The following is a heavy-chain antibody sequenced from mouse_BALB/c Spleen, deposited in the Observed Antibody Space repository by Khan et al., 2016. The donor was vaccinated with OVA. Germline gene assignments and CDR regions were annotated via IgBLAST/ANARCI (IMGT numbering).Heavy chain of an antibody. CDR2: INTYTGEP. CDR1: GYTFTNYG. D-gene: IGHD2-10*01. V-gene: IGHV9-3-1*01. CDR3: TRPPYFYYTLDH. J-gene: IGHJ4*01. Sequence: QIQLVQSGPELKKPGETVKISCKASGYTFTNYGMNWVKQSPGKALKWMGWINTYTGEPTYADDFKGRFAFSLETSASTAYLQINNPKNEDTATYFCTRPPYFYYTLDHWGQGTSVTVSS.